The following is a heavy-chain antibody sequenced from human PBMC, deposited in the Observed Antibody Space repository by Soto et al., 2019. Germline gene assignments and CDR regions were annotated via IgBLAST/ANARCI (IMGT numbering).Heavy chain of an antibody. CDR2: ISGGGRDI. CDR1: GFTFSSYS. J-gene: IGHJ6*02. D-gene: IGHD6-6*01. V-gene: IGHV3-21*01. Sequence: GGSLRLSCAASGFTFSSYSLNWVRQAPGKGLEWVSSISGGGRDIKYGDSVKGRFIISRDNAMDSLHLQMYSLRADDTAIYFCTTSLAVQLGYYGMDVWGPGTTVTVSS. CDR3: TTSLAVQLGYYGMDV.